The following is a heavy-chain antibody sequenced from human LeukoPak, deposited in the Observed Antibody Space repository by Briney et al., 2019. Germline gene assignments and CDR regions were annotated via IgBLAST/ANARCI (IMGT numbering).Heavy chain of an antibody. CDR3: ARDQWLIIEQLYYFDY. Sequence: SETLSLTCTVSGGSISSSSYYWGWIRQPPGKGLEWIGSIYYSGSTYYNPSLKSRVTISVDTSKNQFSLKLSSVTAADTAVYYCARDQWLIIEQLYYFDYWGQGTLVTVSS. J-gene: IGHJ4*02. V-gene: IGHV4-39*07. CDR1: GGSISSSSYY. D-gene: IGHD6-19*01. CDR2: IYYSGST.